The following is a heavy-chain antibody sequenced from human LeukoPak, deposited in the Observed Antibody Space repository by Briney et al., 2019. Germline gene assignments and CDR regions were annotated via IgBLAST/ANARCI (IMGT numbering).Heavy chain of an antibody. CDR1: GGTFSSYA. CDR2: IIPIFGTA. J-gene: IGHJ3*02. CDR3: ARDRRRDSYTDAFDI. Sequence: SVKVSCKASGGTFSSYAISWVRQAPGQGLEWMGGIIPIFGTANSQKFQGRVTITADESTSTAYMELSSLRSEDTAVYYCARDRRRDSYTDAFDIWGQGTMVTVSS. D-gene: IGHD5-24*01. V-gene: IGHV1-69*01.